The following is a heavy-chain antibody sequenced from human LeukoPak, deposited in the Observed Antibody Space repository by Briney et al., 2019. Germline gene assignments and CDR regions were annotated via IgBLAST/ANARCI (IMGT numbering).Heavy chain of an antibody. V-gene: IGHV3-21*01. Sequence: GGSLRLSCAASGFTFSSYSMNWVRQAPGKGLEWVSSISSSSSYIYYADSVKGRFTISRDNAKNSLYLQMSSLRAEDTAVYYCARVYYYDSSGKPYYFDYWGQGTLVTVSS. J-gene: IGHJ4*02. D-gene: IGHD3-22*01. CDR2: ISSSSSYI. CDR1: GFTFSSYS. CDR3: ARVYYYDSSGKPYYFDY.